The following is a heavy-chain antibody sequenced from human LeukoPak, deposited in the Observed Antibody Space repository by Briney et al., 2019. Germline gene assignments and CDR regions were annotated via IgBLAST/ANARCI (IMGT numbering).Heavy chain of an antibody. D-gene: IGHD3-16*01. CDR2: TYYRSKWYN. CDR3: ARDLCESLRSYSLDW. CDR1: GDSVSSNSAA. J-gene: IGHJ4*02. V-gene: IGHV6-1*01. Sequence: SQTLSLTCAISGDSVSSNSAAWNWIRQSPSRGLEWLGRTYYRSKWYNDYAVSVESRITINPDTSENNFSLQLKSVTREDDTVYYCARDLCESLRSYSLDWWGQGTLVTVSS.